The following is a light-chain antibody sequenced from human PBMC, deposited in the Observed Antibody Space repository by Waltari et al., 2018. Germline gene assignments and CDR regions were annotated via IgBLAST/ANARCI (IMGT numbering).Light chain of an antibody. Sequence: DIQMTQSPSSLSASVGYRVTITCRASQSISVYLNWYQQKPGKAPKVLIYATSSLQSGVPSRFSGSGSRTDFTLTISSLQHEDFATYYCQQSYRTPPLTFGGGTKVEIK. CDR3: QQSYRTPPLT. CDR2: ATS. J-gene: IGKJ4*01. CDR1: QSISVY. V-gene: IGKV1-39*01.